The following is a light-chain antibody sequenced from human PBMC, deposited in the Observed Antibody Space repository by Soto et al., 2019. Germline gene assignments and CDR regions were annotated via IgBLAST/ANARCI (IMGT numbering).Light chain of an antibody. CDR1: QDIAIY. Sequence: IQLTQSPSSLSASVGDRVTITCRASQDIAIYLAWYQQKPGEAPKLLIYAASTLQSGVPSRFSGSESGTDFTLTISSLQPEDFATYYCQQVNSYPLTFGGGTKVDI. CDR2: AAS. J-gene: IGKJ4*01. V-gene: IGKV1-9*01. CDR3: QQVNSYPLT.